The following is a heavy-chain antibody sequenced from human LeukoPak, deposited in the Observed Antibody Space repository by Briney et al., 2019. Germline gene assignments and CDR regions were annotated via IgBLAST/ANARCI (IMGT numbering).Heavy chain of an antibody. CDR1: GFTFSNAL. CDR2: IKSKTDGGTT. CDR3: TGYCSSTSCFEYYYYYYGMDV. J-gene: IGHJ6*02. D-gene: IGHD2-2*03. V-gene: IGHV3-15*01. Sequence: GGSLRLSCAASGFTFSNALMSWVRQAPGKGLEWVGRIKSKTDGGTTDYAAPVKGRFTISRDDSKNTLYLQMNSLKTEDTAVYYCTGYCSSTSCFEYYYYYYGMDVWGQGTTVTVSS.